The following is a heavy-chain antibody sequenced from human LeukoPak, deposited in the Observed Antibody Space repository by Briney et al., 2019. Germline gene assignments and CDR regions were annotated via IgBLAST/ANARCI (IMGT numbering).Heavy chain of an antibody. D-gene: IGHD6-19*01. J-gene: IGHJ5*02. CDR2: ISWNSGSI. CDR3: AKDGGVVSSGWSGWFDP. Sequence: GGSLRLSCAASGFTFDDYAMHWVRQAPGKGLEWVSGISWNSGSIGYADSVKGRFTISRDNAKNSLYLQVNSLRAEDTALYYCAKDGGVVSSGWSGWFDPWGQGTLVTVSS. V-gene: IGHV3-9*01. CDR1: GFTFDDYA.